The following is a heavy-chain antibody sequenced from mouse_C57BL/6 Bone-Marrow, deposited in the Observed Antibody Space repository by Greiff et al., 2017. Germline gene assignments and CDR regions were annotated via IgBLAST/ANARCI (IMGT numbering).Heavy chain of an antibody. Sequence: QVQLKQSGPELVKPGASVKISCKASGSAFSSSWMNWVKQRPGKGLEWIGRLYPGDGDTNYNGKYKGKATLTADKSSSTAYMQLSSLTSEDSAVYCCARDGITTVVATDYWGQGTTLTVSS. CDR1: GSAFSSSW. CDR2: LYPGDGDT. J-gene: IGHJ2*01. CDR3: ARDGITTVVATDY. D-gene: IGHD1-1*01. V-gene: IGHV1-82*01.